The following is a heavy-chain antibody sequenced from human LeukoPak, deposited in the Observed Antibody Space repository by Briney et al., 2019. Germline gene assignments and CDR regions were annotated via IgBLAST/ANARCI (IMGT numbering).Heavy chain of an antibody. J-gene: IGHJ3*02. Sequence: SETLSLTCTVSGGSISSYYWSWIRQPPGKGLEWIGYIYTSGSTNYNPSLKSRVTISVDTSKNQFSLKLSSVTAADTAVYYCARPTYSSSWYHAFDIWGQGTMVTVSS. CDR1: GGSISSYY. CDR2: IYTSGST. CDR3: ARPTYSSSWYHAFDI. V-gene: IGHV4-4*09. D-gene: IGHD6-13*01.